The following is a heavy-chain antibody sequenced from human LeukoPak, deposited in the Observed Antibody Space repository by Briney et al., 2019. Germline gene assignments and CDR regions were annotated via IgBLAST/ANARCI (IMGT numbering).Heavy chain of an antibody. CDR1: GFTFTSSA. CDR2: IVVGSGNT. V-gene: IGHV1-58*01. Sequence: SVKVSCKASGFTFTSSAVQWVRQARGQRLEWIGWIVVGSGNTNYAQKFQGRVTITRDTSASTAYMELSSLRSEDTAVYYCARADCSGGSCYYYGMDVWGQGTTVTVSS. CDR3: ARADCSGGSCYYYGMDV. D-gene: IGHD2-15*01. J-gene: IGHJ6*02.